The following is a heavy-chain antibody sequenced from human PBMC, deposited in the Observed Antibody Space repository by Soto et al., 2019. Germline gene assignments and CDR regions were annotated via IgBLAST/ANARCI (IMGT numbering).Heavy chain of an antibody. V-gene: IGHV1-8*01. CDR2: MNPNSGNS. CDR3: ARGVYDSSGYEVDS. CDR1: GYTFTSDD. D-gene: IGHD3-22*01. Sequence: QVQLVQSGAEVKKPGASVKVSCKASGYTFTSDDINWVRQATGQGLEWMGWMNPNSGNSAYAQKFQGRVDMTRNNSINTAYMDLSSLRSEDTAVYYCARGVYDSSGYEVDSWGQGTLVTVSS. J-gene: IGHJ4*02.